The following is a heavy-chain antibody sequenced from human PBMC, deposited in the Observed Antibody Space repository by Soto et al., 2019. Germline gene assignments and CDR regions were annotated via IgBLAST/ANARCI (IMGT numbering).Heavy chain of an antibody. D-gene: IGHD5-18*01. CDR3: ARADTAMDNYYYGMEV. Sequence: SVKVSCKASGGTFSSYAISWVRQAPGQGLEWMGGIIPIFGTPNYAQKFQGRVTITADKSTSTAYMELSSLRSEDTAVYYCARADTAMDNYYYGMEVWGQGTTVTVSS. CDR1: GGTFSSYA. V-gene: IGHV1-69*06. CDR2: IIPIFGTP. J-gene: IGHJ6*02.